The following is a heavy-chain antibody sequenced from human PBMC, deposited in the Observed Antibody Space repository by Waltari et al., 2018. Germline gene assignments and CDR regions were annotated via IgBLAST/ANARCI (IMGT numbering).Heavy chain of an antibody. CDR2: VDPEGGEI. CDR3: ATALNGRLPTG. V-gene: IGHV1-69-2*01. CDR1: GYTFTDYY. J-gene: IGHJ4*02. Sequence: EVQLVQSGAEVKKPGATVKISCMVSGYTFTDYYMHWAQQAPGKGLEWIGLVDPEGGEIIGAVKFQGRVTITTDTSTGTAYMELSSLRSDDAAVYYCATALNGRLPTGWGQGTLVTVSS. D-gene: IGHD5-18*01.